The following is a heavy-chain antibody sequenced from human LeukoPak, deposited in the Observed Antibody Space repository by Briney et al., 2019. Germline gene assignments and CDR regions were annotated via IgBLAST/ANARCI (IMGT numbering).Heavy chain of an antibody. V-gene: IGHV4-61*01. CDR1: GGSISSSSYY. Sequence: SETLSLTCIVSGGSISSSSYYWSWIRQPPGKGLEWIGYIYYSESTNYNPSLKSRVTISTDTSKSQFSLNLRSVTAEDTGIYYCARGRCRNSGCRPYFDYWGQGTQVTVSS. CDR3: ARGRCRNSGCRPYFDY. D-gene: IGHD2/OR15-2a*01. CDR2: IYYSEST. J-gene: IGHJ4*02.